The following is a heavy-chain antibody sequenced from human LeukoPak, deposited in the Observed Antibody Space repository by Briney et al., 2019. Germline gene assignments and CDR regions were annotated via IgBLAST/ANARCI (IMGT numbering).Heavy chain of an antibody. V-gene: IGHV3-7*03. CDR2: IKQDGSEK. Sequence: GGSLRLSCAASGFTFSSYWMSWVRQAPGKGLEWVVNIKQDGSEKNYVDSGKGRFTISRDNAKNSLYLQMNSLKSDDTAVYYCIADLPPPRGYDYPFDSWGQEALVTVSS. J-gene: IGHJ4*02. D-gene: IGHD5-12*01. CDR1: GFTFSSYW. CDR3: IADLPPPRGYDYPFDS.